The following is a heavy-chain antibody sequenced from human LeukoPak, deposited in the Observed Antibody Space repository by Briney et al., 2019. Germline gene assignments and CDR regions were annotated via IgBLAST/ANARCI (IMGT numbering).Heavy chain of an antibody. V-gene: IGHV3-30*02. CDR3: AKDGDIVVVVAATSGGVLDY. CDR1: GFTFSSYG. CDR2: IRYDGSNK. Sequence: GGSLRLSCAASGFTFSSYGMHWVRQAPGKGLEWVAFIRYDGSNKYYADSVKGRFTISRDNSKNTLYLQMNSLRAEDTAVYYCAKDGDIVVVVAATSGGVLDYWGQGTLVTVSS. D-gene: IGHD2-15*01. J-gene: IGHJ4*02.